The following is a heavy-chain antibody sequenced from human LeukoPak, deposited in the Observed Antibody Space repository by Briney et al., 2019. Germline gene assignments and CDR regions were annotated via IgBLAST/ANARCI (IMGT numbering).Heavy chain of an antibody. Sequence: SVKVSCKASGGTFSSYAISWVRQAPGQGLEWMGGMIPIFGTANYAQKFQGRVTITTDESTSTAYMELSSLRSEDTAAYYCATHITSCSSTSCYTLNSDYWGQGTLVTVSS. V-gene: IGHV1-69*05. J-gene: IGHJ4*02. CDR3: ATHITSCSSTSCYTLNSDY. CDR1: GGTFSSYA. D-gene: IGHD2-2*02. CDR2: MIPIFGTA.